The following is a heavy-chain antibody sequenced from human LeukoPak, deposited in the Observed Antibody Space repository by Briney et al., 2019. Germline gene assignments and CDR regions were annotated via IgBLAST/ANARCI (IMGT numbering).Heavy chain of an antibody. J-gene: IGHJ4*02. CDR1: GLTFSTYY. CDR2: ISSDGSNE. D-gene: IGHD6-19*01. Sequence: GGSLRLSCAASGLTFSTYYMHWVRQAPGKGLEWVAVISSDGSNEYYADSVKGRFTISRDNSKNAVFLQMNNLSLEDTAVYHCSTGGSSGWSDFWGQGTLVIVSS. V-gene: IGHV3-30-3*01. CDR3: STGGSSGWSDF.